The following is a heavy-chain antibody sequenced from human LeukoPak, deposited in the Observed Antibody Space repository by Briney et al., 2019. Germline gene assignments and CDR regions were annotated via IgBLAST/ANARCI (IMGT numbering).Heavy chain of an antibody. J-gene: IGHJ4*02. D-gene: IGHD6-13*01. V-gene: IGHV4-59*01. CDR3: ARVTGYRIEDYFDY. Sequence: PSETLSLTCTVSGGSISSYYWSWIRRPPGKGLEWIGYIYYSGSTNYNPSLKRRVTISVEKSKNEFSLKLRSVTAADTAVYYCARVTGYRIEDYFDYWGQGTLVTVSS. CDR1: GGSISSYY. CDR2: IYYSGST.